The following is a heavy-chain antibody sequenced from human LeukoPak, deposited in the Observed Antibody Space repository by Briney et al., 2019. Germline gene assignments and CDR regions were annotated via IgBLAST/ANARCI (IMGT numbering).Heavy chain of an antibody. Sequence: PGGSLRLSCAASGLTVRNNYMTWVRQAPGKGLEWVSVIYSDGSTYYADSVKGRFTISRDNSKNTLYLQMNSLRAEDTAVYYCAKSHSQYSYDDFDYWGQGTLVTVSS. CDR3: AKSHSQYSYDDFDY. CDR1: GLTVRNNY. CDR2: IYSDGST. V-gene: IGHV3-53*01. D-gene: IGHD5-18*01. J-gene: IGHJ4*02.